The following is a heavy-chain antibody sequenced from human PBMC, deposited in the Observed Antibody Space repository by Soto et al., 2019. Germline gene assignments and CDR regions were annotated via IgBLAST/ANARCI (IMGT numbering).Heavy chain of an antibody. D-gene: IGHD2-8*01. CDR3: ARGDSTDCSNGVCSFFYNHDMDV. CDR2: INPKSGGT. J-gene: IGHJ6*02. CDR1: GYSFTDHH. Sequence: ASVEVSCKASGYSFTDHHIHWVRQAPGQGLEWLGRINPKSGGTSTAQKFQGWVTMTTDTSISTASMELTRLTSDDTAIYYCARGDSTDCSNGVCSFFYNHDMDVWGQGTTVTVSS. V-gene: IGHV1-2*04.